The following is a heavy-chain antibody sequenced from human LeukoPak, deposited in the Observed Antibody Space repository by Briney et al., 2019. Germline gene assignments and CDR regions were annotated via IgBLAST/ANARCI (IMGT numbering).Heavy chain of an antibody. J-gene: IGHJ1*01. Sequence: PAQTLSLTCTVSGGSISSGSYYWSWILQPAGKGLEWIGRIYTSGSTNYNPSLKSRVTISVDTSKNQFSLKLSSVTAADTAVYYCARRGSGWYVASVSGYFQHWGQGTLVTVSS. CDR3: ARRGSGWYVASVSGYFQH. V-gene: IGHV4-61*02. CDR2: IYTSGST. D-gene: IGHD6-19*01. CDR1: GGSISSGSYY.